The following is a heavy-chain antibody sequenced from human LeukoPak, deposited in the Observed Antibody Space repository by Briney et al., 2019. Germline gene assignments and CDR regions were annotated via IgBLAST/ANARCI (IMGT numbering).Heavy chain of an antibody. CDR1: GGSISSYY. Sequence: SETLSLTCTVSGGSISSYYWNWIRQHPGKGLEWIGYISYSGSNYNPSLKSRVTISVDTSKNQFSLRLSSVTAADTAVYYCARIISGYNYANDYWGQGTLVTVSS. V-gene: IGHV4-59*06. D-gene: IGHD5-18*01. CDR2: ISYSGS. J-gene: IGHJ4*02. CDR3: ARIISGYNYANDY.